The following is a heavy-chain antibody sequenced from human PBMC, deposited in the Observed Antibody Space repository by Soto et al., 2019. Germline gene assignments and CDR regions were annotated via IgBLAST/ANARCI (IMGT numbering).Heavy chain of an antibody. Sequence: GGSLRLSCAASGFTFSDYAMTWVRQAPGEGLEWVSALTPGGETTHYIDSVKGWFTISRDNAKNTLYLQMNSLTAADTAVYYCAKHSPNRGNYPDLDYWGQGTLVTVSS. V-gene: IGHV3-23*01. D-gene: IGHD1-26*01. CDR1: GFTFSDYA. CDR2: LTPGGETT. CDR3: AKHSPNRGNYPDLDY. J-gene: IGHJ4*02.